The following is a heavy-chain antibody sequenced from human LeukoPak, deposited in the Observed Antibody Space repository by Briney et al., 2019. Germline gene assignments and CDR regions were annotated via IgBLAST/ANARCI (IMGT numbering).Heavy chain of an antibody. CDR2: ISGSGGST. D-gene: IGHD3-22*01. V-gene: IGHV3-23*01. CDR3: ARNSDYYDYSPQSV. J-gene: IGHJ4*02. Sequence: GGSLRLSCAASGFTFSSYAMSWVRQAPGKGLEWVSAISGSGGSTYYADSVKGRFLISRDNSKNMLFLQMNSLIIEDTAVYYCARNSDYYDYSPQSVWGQGTLVTVS. CDR1: GFTFSSYA.